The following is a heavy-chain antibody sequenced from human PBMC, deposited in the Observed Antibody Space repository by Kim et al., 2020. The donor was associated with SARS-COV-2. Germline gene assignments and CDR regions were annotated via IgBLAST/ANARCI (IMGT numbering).Heavy chain of an antibody. D-gene: IGHD6-13*01. J-gene: IGHJ6*02. Sequence: GGSLRLSCAASGFTFGDYAMHWVRQAPGKGLEWVSGISWNSGSIGYADSVKGRFTISRDNAKNSLYLQMNSLRAEDTALYYCAKDSPVRQQQLDGMDVWGQGTTVTVSS. V-gene: IGHV3-9*01. CDR3: AKDSPVRQQQLDGMDV. CDR1: GFTFGDYA. CDR2: ISWNSGSI.